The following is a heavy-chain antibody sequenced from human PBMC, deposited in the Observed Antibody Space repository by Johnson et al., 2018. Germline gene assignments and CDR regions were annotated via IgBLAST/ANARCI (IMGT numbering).Heavy chain of an antibody. CDR3: AIMGHYGDNGFDI. V-gene: IGHV3-66*02. CDR2: IYSDDAT. D-gene: IGHD4-17*01. CDR1: GFTFRTKY. J-gene: IGHJ3*02. Sequence: VQLVQSGGGVVQPGGSLRLPCATSGFTFRTKYMSWVRQAPGKGLEWISVIYSDDATYYADSVRGRFTISRDNSKDTLLLQMNSLRTEDTAVYYCAIMGHYGDNGFDIWGQGTMVTVYS.